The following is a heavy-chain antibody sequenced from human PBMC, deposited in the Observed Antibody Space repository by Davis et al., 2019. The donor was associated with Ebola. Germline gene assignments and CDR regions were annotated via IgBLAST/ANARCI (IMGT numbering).Heavy chain of an antibody. V-gene: IGHV4-34*01. CDR1: GGSFIVYF. Sequence: MPSQTLSLTCDVYGGSFIVYFWSWIRQSPGKWLEWNGDIHQIGNPNYNPALKRRFTMSIDTSKNQFSLKLSSVTSADTAVYYCARGPRFLEWLLVATDAFDIWGQGTMVTGSS. J-gene: IGHJ3*02. CDR2: IHQIGNP. CDR3: ARGPRFLEWLLVATDAFDI. D-gene: IGHD3-3*01.